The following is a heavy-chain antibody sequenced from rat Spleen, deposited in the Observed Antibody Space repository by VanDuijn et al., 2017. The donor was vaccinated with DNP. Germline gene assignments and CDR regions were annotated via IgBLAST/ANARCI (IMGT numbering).Heavy chain of an antibody. CDR3: HMDVVEGGFAY. J-gene: IGHJ3*01. CDR1: GFSLTSYN. Sequence: QVQLKESGPGLVQPSRTLSLTCTVSGFSLTSYNVHWVRQPPGKGLEWVGAIWSGGSTDYNSALKSRLSISRDTSKSQVFLKMNSLQTEDTAIYFYHMDVVEGGFAYWGQGTLVTVSS. D-gene: IGHD1-12*01. V-gene: IGHV2-1*01. CDR2: IWSGGST.